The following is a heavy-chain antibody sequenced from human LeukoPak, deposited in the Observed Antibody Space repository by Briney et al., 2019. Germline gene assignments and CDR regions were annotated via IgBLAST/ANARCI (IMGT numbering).Heavy chain of an antibody. CDR3: AKDKRSWGDYVVDYYYYGMDV. D-gene: IGHD4-17*01. V-gene: IGHV3-7*01. CDR1: GFLFANHW. J-gene: IGHJ6*02. CDR2: IKQGGSEK. Sequence: GGSLRLSCAASGFLFANHWMSWVRQAPGKGLEWVADIKQGGSEKLYVDSVKGRFTISRDNSKNTLYLQMNSLRAEDTAVYYCAKDKRSWGDYVVDYYYYGMDVWGQGTTVTVSS.